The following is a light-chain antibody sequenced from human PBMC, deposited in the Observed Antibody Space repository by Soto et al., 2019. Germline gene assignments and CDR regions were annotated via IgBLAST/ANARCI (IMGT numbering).Light chain of an antibody. CDR1: QSISPY. Sequence: EIQMTHSPSSLSAPPGAKVTLTCRASQSISPYLNWYQHQPAKAPPLLLYDASTLQTGVPPRFSGSGAGAAFSLTTTSLQPEDFSAYYCQQRYSSSATTFGQGTPLDIK. V-gene: IGKV1-39*01. CDR2: DAS. J-gene: IGKJ1*01. CDR3: QQRYSSSATT.